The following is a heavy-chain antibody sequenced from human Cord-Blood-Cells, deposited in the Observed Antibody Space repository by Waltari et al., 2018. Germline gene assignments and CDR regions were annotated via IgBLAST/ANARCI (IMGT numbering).Heavy chain of an antibody. CDR3: ARGLIWKGYGMDV. CDR2: IYSGGST. V-gene: IGHV3-53*02. D-gene: IGHD3-3*01. Sequence: EVQLVETGGGLIQPGGSLRLSCADSGFTVRSNHMSWVRQAPGKGLEWVSVIYSGGSTYYADSVKGRFTISRDNSKNTLYLQMNSLRAEDTAVYYCARGLIWKGYGMDVWGQGTTVTVSS. CDR1: GFTVRSNH. J-gene: IGHJ6*02.